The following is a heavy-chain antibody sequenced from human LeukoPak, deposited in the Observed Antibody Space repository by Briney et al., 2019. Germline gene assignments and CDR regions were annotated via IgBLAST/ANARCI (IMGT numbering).Heavy chain of an antibody. V-gene: IGHV3-30*03. CDR3: ASEGDGYNSLFDY. CDR1: GFTFSRNS. D-gene: IGHD5-24*01. J-gene: IGHJ4*02. CDR2: VSSDGSKK. Sequence: GGSLRLSCEASGFTFSRNSMHWVRQAPGKGLEWVASVSSDGSKKYYGDSVKGRSIISRDNSKNTLSLQLKSLRTEDTAIYYCASEGDGYNSLFDYWGQGTLVTVSS.